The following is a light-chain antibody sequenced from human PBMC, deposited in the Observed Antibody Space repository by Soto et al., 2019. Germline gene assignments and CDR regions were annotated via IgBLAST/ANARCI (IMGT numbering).Light chain of an antibody. CDR3: ISYTDRQSYL. CDR1: SSDIGSYNH. Sequence: QSVRTQPASVSGSPRQSITISRSGTSSDIGSYNHVAWYQQFPRKSPKLIIYAVSDRPPGVSYRFSCSKSGITASLTVAGLQTEDEADYYCISYTDRQSYLFGTGTKVTVL. V-gene: IGLV2-14*03. J-gene: IGLJ1*01. CDR2: AVS.